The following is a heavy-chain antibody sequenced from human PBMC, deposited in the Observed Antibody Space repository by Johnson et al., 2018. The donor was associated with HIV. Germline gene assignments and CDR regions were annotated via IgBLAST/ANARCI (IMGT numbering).Heavy chain of an antibody. J-gene: IGHJ3*02. CDR1: GFTFSTYD. Sequence: VQLVESGGGLVQPGGSLRLSCAASGFTFSTYDMHWVRQAPGKGLVWVSRINSDGSSTSYADSVKGRFTIPRANSQNTLYLQMNSRRAEDTAVYYGMLRIHAEKALDSWGQGTMVTGSS. CDR2: INSDGSST. V-gene: IGHV3-74*02. D-gene: IGHD2-15*01. CDR3: MLRIHAEKALDS.